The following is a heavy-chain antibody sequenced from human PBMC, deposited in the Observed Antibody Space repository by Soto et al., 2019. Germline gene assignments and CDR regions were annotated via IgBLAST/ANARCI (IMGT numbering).Heavy chain of an antibody. J-gene: IGHJ6*02. Sequence: GSLRLSCAASGFTFILYAMKWVRQAPGKGLEWVSLIGESGTPTYYADSVKGRFTISRDNSGNTLFLEMYSLRAEDTAVYYCARYIPGVRYYGMDVWGQGTTVTVSS. CDR3: ARYIPGVRYYGMDV. CDR1: GFTFILYA. V-gene: IGHV3-23*01. D-gene: IGHD2-2*01. CDR2: IGESGTPT.